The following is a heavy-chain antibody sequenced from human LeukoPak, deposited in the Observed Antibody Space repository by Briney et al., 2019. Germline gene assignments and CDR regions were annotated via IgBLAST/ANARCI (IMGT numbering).Heavy chain of an antibody. D-gene: IGHD2-21*02. J-gene: IGHJ4*02. V-gene: IGHV1-69*13. CDR2: IIPIFGTA. CDR3: ARGSVVVTAITNFHFDY. CDR1: GGTFSSYA. Sequence: ASVKVSCKASGGTFSSYAISWVRQAPGQGLEWMGGIIPIFGTANYAQKFQGRVTITADESTSTAYMGLSSLRSEDTAVYYCARGSVVVTAITNFHFDYWGQGTPVTVSS.